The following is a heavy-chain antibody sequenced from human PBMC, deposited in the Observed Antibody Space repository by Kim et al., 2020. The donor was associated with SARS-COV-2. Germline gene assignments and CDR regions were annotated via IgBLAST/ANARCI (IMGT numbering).Heavy chain of an antibody. J-gene: IGHJ4*02. CDR1: GFTFSSFA. V-gene: IGHV3-23*01. D-gene: IGHD6-19*01. CDR3: AKPGAGWLGGYFDY. CDR2: ISSGGGNT. Sequence: GSLRLSCAASGFTFSSFAMSWVRLAPGKGLEWVSAISSGGGNTYYADSVKGRFTISRDNSKNTLYLQMNSLRADDTALYYCAKPGAGWLGGYFDYWGQGTLVTVSS.